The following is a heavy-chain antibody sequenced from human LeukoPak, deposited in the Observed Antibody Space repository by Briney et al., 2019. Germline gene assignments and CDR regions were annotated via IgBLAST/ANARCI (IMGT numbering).Heavy chain of an antibody. V-gene: IGHV3-30*18. J-gene: IGHJ4*02. CDR2: ISYDGSNK. CDR1: GFTFSSYS. CDR3: AKLSTLIAVAGTVSQNFDY. Sequence: GGSLRLSCAASGFTFSSYSMHWVRQAPGKGLEWVAVISYDGSNKYYADSVKGRFRISRDNSKNTLYLQMNSMRAEDTAVYYCAKLSTLIAVAGTVSQNFDYWGQGTLVTVSS. D-gene: IGHD6-19*01.